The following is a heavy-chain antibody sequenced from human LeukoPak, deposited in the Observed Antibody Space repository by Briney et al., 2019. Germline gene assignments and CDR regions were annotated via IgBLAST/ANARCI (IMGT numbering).Heavy chain of an antibody. CDR3: AKSANDYCSSNSCYKFDY. J-gene: IGHJ4*02. CDR1: GFTFSDYA. V-gene: IGHV3-23*01. Sequence: GGSLRLSCAASGFTFSDYAMSWVRQAPGKGLEWVSGISSSGAGTYYADSVKGRFTISGDNSKNTLYLQMNSLRAEDTAVYYCAKSANDYCSSNSCYKFDYWGQGTLVTVSS. D-gene: IGHD2-2*02. CDR2: ISSSGAGT.